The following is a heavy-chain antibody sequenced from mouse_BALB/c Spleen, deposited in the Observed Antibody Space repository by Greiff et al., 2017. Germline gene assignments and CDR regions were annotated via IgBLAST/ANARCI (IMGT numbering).Heavy chain of an antibody. Sequence: EVKLKESGPGLVKPSQSLSLTCTVTGYSITSDYAWNWIRQFPGNKLEWMGYISYSGSTSYNPSLKSRISITRDTSKNQFFLQLNSVTTEDTATYYCASGTEDYFDYWGQGTTLTVSS. CDR3: ASGTEDYFDY. D-gene: IGHD4-1*01. CDR2: ISYSGST. V-gene: IGHV3-2*02. CDR1: GYSITSDYA. J-gene: IGHJ2*01.